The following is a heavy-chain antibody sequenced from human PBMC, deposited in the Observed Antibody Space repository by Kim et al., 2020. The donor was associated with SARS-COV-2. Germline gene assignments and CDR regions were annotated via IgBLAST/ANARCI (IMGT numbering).Heavy chain of an antibody. Sequence: GAINYNPSLTSRATMAVDTSKNQFSLKLTSVTPADTAVYYCARLHQALDYWGQGALVTVSS. V-gene: IGHV4-4*07. CDR2: GAI. CDR3: ARLHQALDY. D-gene: IGHD2-2*01. J-gene: IGHJ4*02.